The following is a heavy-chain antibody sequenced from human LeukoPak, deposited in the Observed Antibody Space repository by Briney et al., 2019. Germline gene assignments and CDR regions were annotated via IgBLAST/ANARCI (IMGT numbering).Heavy chain of an antibody. CDR2: INWNGGDI. D-gene: IGHD2-15*01. Sequence: GGSLRLSCAASGFTFDDFAMSWVRQAPGKGLEWVAFINWNGGDIGYADSVKGRFTISRDNAKNSLYLQMNSLRTEDTALYYCARQCSGGSCYDAFDIWGQGTMVTVSS. V-gene: IGHV3-20*04. J-gene: IGHJ3*02. CDR3: ARQCSGGSCYDAFDI. CDR1: GFTFDDFA.